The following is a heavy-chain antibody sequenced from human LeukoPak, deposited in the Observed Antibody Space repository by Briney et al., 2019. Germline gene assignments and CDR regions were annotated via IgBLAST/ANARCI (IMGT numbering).Heavy chain of an antibody. CDR2: INPNSRNP. D-gene: IGHD6-19*01. CDR1: GYTFTRYD. Sequence: ASXKVSCKASGYTFTRYDINWVRQATGQGGEWMVCINPNSRNPGYAHKFHGRVTMTTNTSISTAYMELSSLRSEDTAVYYCARYSGWNDAFDIWGQGTMVTVSS. J-gene: IGHJ3*02. CDR3: ARYSGWNDAFDI. V-gene: IGHV1-8*01.